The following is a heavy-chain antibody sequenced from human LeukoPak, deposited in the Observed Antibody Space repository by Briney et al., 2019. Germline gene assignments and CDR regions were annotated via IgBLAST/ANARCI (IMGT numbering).Heavy chain of an antibody. CDR2: IRGDSVTT. CDR3: ARSELGYNYYYMDV. V-gene: IGHV3-48*04. CDR1: GFTFSSHG. D-gene: IGHD3-10*01. J-gene: IGHJ6*03. Sequence: GGTLRLSCAASGFTFSSHGMNWVRQAPGKGLEGVSGIRGDSVTTYYADSVRGRFTISRDNAKKSLYLQMNSLRVEDTAVYYCARSELGYNYYYMDVWGKGTTVTISS.